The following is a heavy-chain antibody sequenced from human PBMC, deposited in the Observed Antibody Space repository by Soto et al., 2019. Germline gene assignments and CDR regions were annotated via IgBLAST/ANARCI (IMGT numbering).Heavy chain of an antibody. CDR3: ARSDNRNSLYGVDV. J-gene: IGHJ6*02. CDR1: GGSLSGYY. V-gene: IGHV4-34*01. D-gene: IGHD1-7*01. CDR2: INHRGSS. Sequence: SEPLSLTCAVYGGSLSGYYWSWIRQSPGKGLEWIGEINHRGSSDYNPSLKSRVTISIDASKNHVSLELTSVTAADTAVYYCARSDNRNSLYGVDVWGQGTAVTSP.